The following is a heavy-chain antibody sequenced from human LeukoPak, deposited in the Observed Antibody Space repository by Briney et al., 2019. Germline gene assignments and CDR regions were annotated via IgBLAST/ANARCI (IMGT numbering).Heavy chain of an antibody. CDR1: GYTFTSYA. V-gene: IGHV7-4-1*02. CDR2: INTNIGNP. J-gene: IGHJ4*02. CDR3: ARDAGYYYDSSGYLAYYFDY. D-gene: IGHD3-22*01. Sequence: ASVKVSCTASGYTFTSYAMNWVRQAPGQGLEWMGWINTNIGNPTYAQRFTGRFVFSLDTSVSTAYLQISSLKAEDTAVYYCARDAGYYYDSSGYLAYYFDYWGQGTLVTVSS.